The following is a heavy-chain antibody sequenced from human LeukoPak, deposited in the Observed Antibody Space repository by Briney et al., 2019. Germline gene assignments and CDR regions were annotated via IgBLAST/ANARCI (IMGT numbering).Heavy chain of an antibody. V-gene: IGHV3-21*01. CDR3: ARDGGLSYGMDV. CDR2: ISSSSSYI. Sequence: GGSLRLSCAASGFTFSSYSMNWVRQAPGKGLEWVSSISSSSSYIYYADSVKGRFTISRDNAKNSLYLQMNSLRAEDTAVYYCARDGGLSYGMDVWGQGTTVTVSS. J-gene: IGHJ6*02. D-gene: IGHD3-16*01. CDR1: GFTFSSYS.